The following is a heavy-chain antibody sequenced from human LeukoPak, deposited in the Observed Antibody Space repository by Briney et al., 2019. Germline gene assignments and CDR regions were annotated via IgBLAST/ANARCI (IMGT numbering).Heavy chain of an antibody. J-gene: IGHJ1*01. CDR1: GFTFSAYA. D-gene: IGHD2-2*01. V-gene: IGHV3-30*04. CDR3: ARGTDTSWTEYFRH. Sequence: PGRSLRLSCAASGFTFSAYAMHWVRQAPGKGLEWVAAISYDENDKYYGDSVKGRFTISRDNPKNTLYLEMNSLRPEDTAVFYCARGTDTSWTEYFRHWGQGTRVTVSS. CDR2: ISYDENDK.